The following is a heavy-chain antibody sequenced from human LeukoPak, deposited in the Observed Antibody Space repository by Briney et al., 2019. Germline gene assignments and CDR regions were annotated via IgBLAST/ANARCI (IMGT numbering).Heavy chain of an antibody. CDR2: MNRSSGNT. CDR3: PIHTYYDSSGIFAY. D-gene: IGHD3-10*01. CDR1: GYTFTRSD. V-gene: IGHV1-8*01. Sequence: GASLKSSCEAPGYTFTRSDINWVRQGTLERPEWRGWMNRSSGNTDFAQRLQGRVTMTRDTSINTVYLELSSLTYEDTPVYYCPIHTYYDSSGIFAYRGEGTLVTVSS. J-gene: IGHJ4*02.